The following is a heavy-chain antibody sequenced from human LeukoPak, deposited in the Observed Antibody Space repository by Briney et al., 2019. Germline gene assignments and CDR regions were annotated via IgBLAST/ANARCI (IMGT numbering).Heavy chain of an antibody. CDR1: GFTFSSYS. CDR3: ARDLNSGYSYGAEYFQH. CDR2: ISSSSSYI. D-gene: IGHD5-18*01. J-gene: IGHJ1*01. Sequence: GGSLRLSCAASGFTFSSYSMNWVRQAPGKGLEWDSSISSSSSYIYYADSVKGRFTISRDNAKNSLYLQMNSLRAEDTAVYYCARDLNSGYSYGAEYFQHWGQGTLVTVSS. V-gene: IGHV3-21*01.